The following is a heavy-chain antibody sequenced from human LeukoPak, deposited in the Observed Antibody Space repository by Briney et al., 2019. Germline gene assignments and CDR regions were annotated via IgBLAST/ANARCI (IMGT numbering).Heavy chain of an antibody. CDR3: ARDGYYYDSSGYYF. V-gene: IGHV4-4*07. Sequence: SETLSLTCTVSGGSISSYYWSWIRQPAGKGLEWIGRIYTTGITNYNPSLKSRVTMSVDTSKNQFSLKLTSVTAADTVVYYCARDGYYYDSSGYYFWGQGTLVTVSS. J-gene: IGHJ4*02. D-gene: IGHD3-22*01. CDR1: GGSISSYY. CDR2: IYTTGIT.